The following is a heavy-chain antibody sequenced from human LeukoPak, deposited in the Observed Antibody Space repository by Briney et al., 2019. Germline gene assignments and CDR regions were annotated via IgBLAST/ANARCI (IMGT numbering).Heavy chain of an antibody. J-gene: IGHJ4*02. Sequence: GGSLRLSCAASGFTFSSYAMSWVRQAPGKGLEWVSAISGSGGITYYADSVKGRFTISRDNSKNTLYLQMNSLRAEDTAVYYCAKRGSDYSDYAAKYFDYWGQGTLVTVSS. CDR3: AKRGSDYSDYAAKYFDY. D-gene: IGHD4-11*01. V-gene: IGHV3-23*01. CDR2: ISGSGGIT. CDR1: GFTFSSYA.